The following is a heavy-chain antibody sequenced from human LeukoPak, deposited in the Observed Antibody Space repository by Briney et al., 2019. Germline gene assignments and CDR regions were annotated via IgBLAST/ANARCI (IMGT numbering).Heavy chain of an antibody. CDR3: CSGRGPGDY. CDR1: GYAFSNFG. Sequence: ASVKVSCKASGYAFSNFGITWVRQAPGQGLECMGWISAYNGNTKYTQIFQGRVTMTTDASTSTAYMELSSLRSEDTAVYYCCSGRGPGDYWGQGTLVTVSS. J-gene: IGHJ4*02. V-gene: IGHV1-18*01. CDR2: ISAYNGNT. D-gene: IGHD3-10*02.